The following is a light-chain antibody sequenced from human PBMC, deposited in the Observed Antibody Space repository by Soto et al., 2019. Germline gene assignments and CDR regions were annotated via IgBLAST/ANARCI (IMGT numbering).Light chain of an antibody. CDR1: QSISTY. CDR3: QNSCSIPYT. V-gene: IGKV1-39*01. Sequence: DIQMTQSPASLSASVGERVTITCRASQSISTYLNWYQQNTGKAPKLLIYAASNLQNGLPSRCSSSGAGTDFPLTSSRQHPEDCASYYCQNSCSIPYTFGQGTKLEIK. CDR2: AAS. J-gene: IGKJ2*01.